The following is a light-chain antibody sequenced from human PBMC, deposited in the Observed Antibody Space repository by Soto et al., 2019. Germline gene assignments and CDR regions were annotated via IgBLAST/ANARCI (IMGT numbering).Light chain of an antibody. CDR1: QSVSGSS. J-gene: IGKJ3*01. CDR2: GAS. Sequence: EIVLTQSPDTLSLSPGERTTLSCRASQSVSGSSLAWYQQKPGQAPRLLIYGASNRATGIPDRFSGSGSGTEFTLTISRLEPEDFAVYYCQHYGSSPPRFTFGPGTKVDVK. V-gene: IGKV3-20*01. CDR3: QHYGSSPPRFT.